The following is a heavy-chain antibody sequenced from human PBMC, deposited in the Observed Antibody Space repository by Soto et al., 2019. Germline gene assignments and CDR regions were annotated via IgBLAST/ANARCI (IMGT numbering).Heavy chain of an antibody. V-gene: IGHV1-69*01. CDR3: ARSQGSSTSLEIYYYYYYGMDV. D-gene: IGHD2-2*01. J-gene: IGHJ6*02. CDR2: IIPIPGTA. CDR1: GGTFSSYA. Sequence: QVQLVQSGAEVKKPGSSVKVSCKASGGTFSSYAISWVRQAPGQGLEWMGGIIPIPGTANYAQKFQGRVTITADDSTSTAYRELSSLRSEDTAVYYCARSQGSSTSLEIYYYYYYGMDVWGQGTTVTVSS.